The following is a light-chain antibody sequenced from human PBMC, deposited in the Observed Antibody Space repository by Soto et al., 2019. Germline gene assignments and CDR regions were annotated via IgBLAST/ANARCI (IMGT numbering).Light chain of an antibody. CDR3: QQYNKSPQT. Sequence: GLKHSPATLSLTTGERATLSCRASQSVSSYLAWYQQRPGQAPRLLIYGASTRATGVPTRFSGSGSGTEFTLTISSLQSEDLATYHRQQYNKSPQTFGQGGKVDI. J-gene: IGKJ1*01. CDR2: GAS. V-gene: IGKV3-15*01. CDR1: QSVSSY.